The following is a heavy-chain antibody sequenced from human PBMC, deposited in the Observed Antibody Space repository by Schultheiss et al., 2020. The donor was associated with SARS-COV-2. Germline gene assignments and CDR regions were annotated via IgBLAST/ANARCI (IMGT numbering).Heavy chain of an antibody. CDR1: GFTFSSYW. CDR2: INDDGSGI. V-gene: IGHV3-74*01. D-gene: IGHD1-26*01. CDR3: AAVSGY. J-gene: IGHJ4*02. Sequence: GGSLRLSCAASGFTFSSYWMHWVRQAPGKGLVWVARINDDGSGISYADSVKGRFTISRVNAKNTLHLQLNSLRAEDTAVYYCAAVSGYWGQGTLVTVSS.